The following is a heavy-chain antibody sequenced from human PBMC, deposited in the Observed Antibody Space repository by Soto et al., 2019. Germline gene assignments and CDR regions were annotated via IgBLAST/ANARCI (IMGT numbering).Heavy chain of an antibody. CDR2: ISYDGSNK. D-gene: IGHD6-13*01. CDR1: GFTFSSYG. V-gene: IGHV3-30*18. J-gene: IGHJ4*02. CDR3: PQDPYPSSWYFDY. Sequence: GGALRLSCAASGFTFSSYGMHGVRQAPGKGLEWVAVISYDGSNKYDADSVKGQFTISRDNSQNPLYLQMNSLSAEHPAVYYCPQDPYPSSWYFDYWGQGTLVTLSS.